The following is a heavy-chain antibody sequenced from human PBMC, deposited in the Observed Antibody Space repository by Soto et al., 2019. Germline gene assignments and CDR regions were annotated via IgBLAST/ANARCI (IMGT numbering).Heavy chain of an antibody. Sequence: ASVKVSCKASGYTFTRYYMHWVRQAPGQGLEWMGIINPSGGSTSYAQKFQGRVTMTRDKSASTVYMELSSLRSEDTAVYYCARVLIGFGARGMDVWGQGTTVTVSS. CDR2: INPSGGST. CDR3: ARVLIGFGARGMDV. D-gene: IGHD3-10*01. CDR1: GYTFTRYY. J-gene: IGHJ6*02. V-gene: IGHV1-46*01.